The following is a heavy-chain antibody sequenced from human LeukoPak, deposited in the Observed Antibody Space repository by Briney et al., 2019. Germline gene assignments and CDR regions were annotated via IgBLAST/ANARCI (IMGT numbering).Heavy chain of an antibody. V-gene: IGHV1-24*01. CDR1: GYTLTELS. CDR3: ATARLYYYGSGSLPAY. D-gene: IGHD3-10*01. Sequence: ASVKVSCKVSGYTLTELSMHWVRQAPGKGLEWMGGFDPEDGETIYAQKFQGRVTMTEDTSTDTAYMELSSLRSEDTAVYYCATARLYYYGSGSLPAYWGQGTLVTVSS. J-gene: IGHJ4*02. CDR2: FDPEDGET.